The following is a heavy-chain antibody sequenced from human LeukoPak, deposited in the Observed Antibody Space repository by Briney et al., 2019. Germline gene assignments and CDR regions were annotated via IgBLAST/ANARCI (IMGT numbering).Heavy chain of an antibody. CDR1: GGSISSGDYY. CDR2: IYYSGST. Sequence: PSETLSLTCTVSGGSISSGDYYWSWIRQPPGTGLEWIGYIYYSGSTYYNPSLKSRVTISVDTSKNQFSLKLSSVTAADTAVYYCARESYYYGSGSYYNDYWGQGTLVTVSS. J-gene: IGHJ4*02. CDR3: ARESYYYGSGSYYNDY. V-gene: IGHV4-30-4*01. D-gene: IGHD3-10*01.